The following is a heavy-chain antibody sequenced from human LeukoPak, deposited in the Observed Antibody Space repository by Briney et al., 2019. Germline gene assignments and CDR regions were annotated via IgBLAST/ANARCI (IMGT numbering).Heavy chain of an antibody. CDR1: GFTISNYA. V-gene: IGHV3-23*01. J-gene: IGHJ4*02. D-gene: IGHD1-26*01. Sequence: PGGSLRLSCAASGFTISNYAMSWVRQAPGKGLEWVSGISDSGGNTYYADSVKGRFTISRDNSKNTLYLQMNSPRAEDTAVYYCAKSVPQWELLLDYWGQGTLVTVSS. CDR2: ISDSGGNT. CDR3: AKSVPQWELLLDY.